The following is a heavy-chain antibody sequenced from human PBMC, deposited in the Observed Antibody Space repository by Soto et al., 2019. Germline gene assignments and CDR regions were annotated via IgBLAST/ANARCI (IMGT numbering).Heavy chain of an antibody. D-gene: IGHD1-1*01. CDR2: INGCNGNT. CDR1: GYSFSTHS. V-gene: IGHV1-3*01. Sequence: ASVKVSCKASGYSFSTHSIHCVRQAPGQVLEWMGWINGCNGNTKYSQKFRDRVTITRDASASTGYMELSSLRSEDTAVYYCARGKGMEENYYYYGMDVWGQGTTVTVSS. CDR3: ARGKGMEENYYYYGMDV. J-gene: IGHJ6*02.